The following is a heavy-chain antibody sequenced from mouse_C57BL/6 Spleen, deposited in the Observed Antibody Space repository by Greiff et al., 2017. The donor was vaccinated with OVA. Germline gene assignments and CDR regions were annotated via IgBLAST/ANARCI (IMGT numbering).Heavy chain of an antibody. Sequence: EVKLVESEGGLVQPGSSMKLSCTASGFTFSDYYMAWVRQVPEKGLEWVANINYDGSSTYYLDSLKSRFIISRDNAKNILYLQMSSLKSEDTATYYCARELGSYYFDYWGQGTTLTVSS. D-gene: IGHD4-1*01. CDR1: GFTFSDYY. V-gene: IGHV5-16*01. CDR2: INYDGSST. CDR3: ARELGSYYFDY. J-gene: IGHJ2*01.